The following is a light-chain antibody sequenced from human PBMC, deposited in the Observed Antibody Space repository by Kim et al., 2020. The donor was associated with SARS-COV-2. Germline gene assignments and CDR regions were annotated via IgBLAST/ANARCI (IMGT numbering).Light chain of an antibody. CDR1: SGHSSYA. CDR3: QTWGTGIHVV. V-gene: IGLV4-69*01. CDR2: LNSDGSH. Sequence: VKLTCTLSSGHSSYAIAWHQQQPETGPRYLMKLNSDGSHSKGDGIPDRFSGSSSGAERYLTISSLQSEDEADYYCQTWGTGIHVVFGGGTQLTVL. J-gene: IGLJ2*01.